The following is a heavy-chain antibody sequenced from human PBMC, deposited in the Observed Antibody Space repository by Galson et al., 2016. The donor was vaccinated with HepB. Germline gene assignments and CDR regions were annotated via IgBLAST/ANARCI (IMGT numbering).Heavy chain of an antibody. CDR2: INAGNGNT. V-gene: IGHV1-3*01. J-gene: IGHJ4*02. CDR1: GYTFTSHA. Sequence: SVKVSCKASGYTFTSHAMHWVRQAPGQRLEWMGWINAGNGNTKYSQEFQARVIITRDTSASTAYMELSSLRAEDTAVYYCARYGQLWSFDYWGQGTLVTVSS. D-gene: IGHD5-18*01. CDR3: ARYGQLWSFDY.